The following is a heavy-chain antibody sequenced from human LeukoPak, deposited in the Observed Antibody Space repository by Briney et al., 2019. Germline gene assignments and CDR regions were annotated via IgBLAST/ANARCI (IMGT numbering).Heavy chain of an antibody. V-gene: IGHV4-59*08. CDR1: GGSISSYY. J-gene: IGHJ2*01. CDR3: ARVRAYGSGRSGDWYFDL. CDR2: IYSSGST. D-gene: IGHD3-10*01. Sequence: PSETLSLTCTVSGGSISSYYWSWIRQPPGKGLEWIGYIYSSGSTNYNPSLKSRLTISVDASKNQFSLKLSSVTAADTAVYYCARVRAYGSGRSGDWYFDLWGRGTLVTVSS.